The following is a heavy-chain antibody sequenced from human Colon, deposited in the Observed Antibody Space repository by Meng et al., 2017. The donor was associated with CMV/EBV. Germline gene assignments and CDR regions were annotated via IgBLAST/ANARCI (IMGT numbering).Heavy chain of an antibody. J-gene: IGHJ4*02. CDR3: VKGGADLKWLLFDS. D-gene: IGHD3-3*01. CDR1: GFTVSSNY. Sequence: GGSLRLSCAASGFTVSSNYMTWVRQAPGKGLEWVSVIAWDGDTSYYVDSVKGRFTISRDTSKNSLYLEMNNLRPEDTAFYYCVKGGADLKWLLFDSWGPGTLVTVSS. CDR2: IAWDGDTS. V-gene: IGHV3-43D*03.